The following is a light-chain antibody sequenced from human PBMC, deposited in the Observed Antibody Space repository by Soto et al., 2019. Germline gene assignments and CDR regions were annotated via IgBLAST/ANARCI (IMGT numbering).Light chain of an antibody. V-gene: IGLV1-47*01. CDR1: SSSIGSNY. J-gene: IGLJ2*01. CDR3: AAWDDSLSAHV. CDR2: RNN. Sequence: QSVLTQPPSASGTPGQRVTISCSGSSSSIGSNYVYWYQQLPGTAPKLLIYRNNQRPSGVPDRFSGSKSGTSASLAISGLRSEDEADYYCAAWDDSLSAHVFGGGTKLTVL.